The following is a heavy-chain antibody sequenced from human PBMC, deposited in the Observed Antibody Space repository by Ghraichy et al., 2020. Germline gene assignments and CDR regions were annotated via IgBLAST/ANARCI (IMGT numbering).Heavy chain of an antibody. J-gene: IGHJ4*02. Sequence: GGSLRLSCAASGFTFSDYFMTWIRQAPGKGLEWVSYISSRGTTIYYADSVQGRFTISRDDTKNSLYLQMNSPRAEDTAVYYCATGVGNFDYWGLGTMVTVSS. V-gene: IGHV3-11*01. CDR2: ISSRGTTI. CDR3: ATGVGNFDY. D-gene: IGHD1-26*01. CDR1: GFTFSDYF.